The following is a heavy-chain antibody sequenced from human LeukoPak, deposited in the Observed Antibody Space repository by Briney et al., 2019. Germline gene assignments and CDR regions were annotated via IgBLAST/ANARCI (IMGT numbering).Heavy chain of an antibody. CDR1: GFTFSSYA. Sequence: GGPLRLSCAASGFTFSSYAMSWVRQAPGKGLEWVSGISWNSGSIGYADSVKGRFTISRDNAKNSLYLQMNSLRAEDTAVYYCAKERGLGYCSSTSCHPTDYWGQGTLVTVSS. CDR2: ISWNSGSI. V-gene: IGHV3-9*01. CDR3: AKERGLGYCSSTSCHPTDY. D-gene: IGHD2-2*01. J-gene: IGHJ4*02.